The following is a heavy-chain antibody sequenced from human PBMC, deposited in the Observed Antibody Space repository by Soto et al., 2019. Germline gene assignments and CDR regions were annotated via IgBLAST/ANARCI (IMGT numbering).Heavy chain of an antibody. CDR1: GFTFSSYW. CDR3: ASATRDFWSGYYSY. J-gene: IGHJ4*02. Sequence: GGSLRLSCAASGFTFSSYWMHWVRQAPGKGLVWVSRINSDGSSTSYADSVKGRFTISRDNAKNTLYLQMNSLRAEDTAVYYCASATRDFWSGYYSYWGQGTLVTVSS. CDR2: INSDGSST. V-gene: IGHV3-74*01. D-gene: IGHD3-3*01.